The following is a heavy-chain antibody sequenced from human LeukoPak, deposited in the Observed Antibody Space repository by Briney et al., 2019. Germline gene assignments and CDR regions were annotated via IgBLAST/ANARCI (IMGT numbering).Heavy chain of an antibody. CDR2: IKNKTNGGTT. J-gene: IGHJ5*02. CDR1: GFTLSNAY. D-gene: IGHD1-26*01. CDR3: TTTIVGVTTWFDP. V-gene: IGHV3-15*01. Sequence: GGSLRLSCAASGFTLSNAYMSWVRQAPGKGLEWVGRIKNKTNGGTTDYAAPVKGRFTISRDDSKNTLYLQMNSLKTEDTAVYHCTTTIVGVTTWFDPWGQGTLVTLSS.